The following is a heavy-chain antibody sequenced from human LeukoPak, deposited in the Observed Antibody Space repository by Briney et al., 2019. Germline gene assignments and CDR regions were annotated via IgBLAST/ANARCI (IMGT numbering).Heavy chain of an antibody. J-gene: IGHJ3*02. Sequence: PGGSLRLSCAASGFTFSSYDMHWVRQATGNGLEWVSVIGTSGDTYYPGSVKGRFTISRENAKNSLYLQMNSLRAGDTAVYYCARAGKRSAFDIWGQGTMVTVSS. V-gene: IGHV3-13*01. CDR2: IGTSGDT. CDR1: GFTFSSYD. CDR3: ARAGKRSAFDI.